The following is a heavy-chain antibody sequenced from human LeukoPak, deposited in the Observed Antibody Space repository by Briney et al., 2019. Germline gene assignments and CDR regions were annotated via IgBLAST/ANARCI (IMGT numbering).Heavy chain of an antibody. CDR1: GGSVSSGSYY. CDR3: ARDGYDFWSGYPFDY. Sequence: SETLSLTCTVSGGSVSSGSYYWSWIRQPPGKGLEWIGYIYYSGSTNYNPSLKSRVTISVDTSKNQFSLKLSSVTAADTAVYYCARDGYDFWSGYPFDYWGQGTLVTVSS. CDR2: IYYSGST. J-gene: IGHJ4*02. V-gene: IGHV4-61*01. D-gene: IGHD3-3*01.